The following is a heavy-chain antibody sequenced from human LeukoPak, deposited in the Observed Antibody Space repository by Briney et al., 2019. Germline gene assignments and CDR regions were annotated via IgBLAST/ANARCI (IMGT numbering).Heavy chain of an antibody. J-gene: IGHJ6*02. CDR1: GFTVSSNY. CDR3: ARGTPLYGMDV. D-gene: IGHD1-14*01. CDR2: IYSGGST. Sequence: GGSLRLSCAASGFTVSSNYMSWVRQAPGKGLEWVSVIYSGGSTYYADSVKGRFTISRDNSKNTLYLQMNDLRAEDTAVYYCARGTPLYGMDVWGQGTTVTVSS. V-gene: IGHV3-53*01.